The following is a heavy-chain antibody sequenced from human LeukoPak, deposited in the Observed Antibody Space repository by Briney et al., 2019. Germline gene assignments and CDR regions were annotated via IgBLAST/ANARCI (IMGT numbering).Heavy chain of an antibody. Sequence: NPSETLSLTCSVSGDSISLSFYYWGWIRQPPGKALEWIGSVYYSGTTSYNPSLKSRVTISVDMSKNHFSLRLRSVTAADTAMYYCARNSKAPQWELPTPDDAFDIWGQGTMVTVSS. CDR1: GDSISLSFYY. CDR3: ARNSKAPQWELPTPDDAFDI. D-gene: IGHD1-26*01. V-gene: IGHV4-39*07. CDR2: VYYSGTT. J-gene: IGHJ3*02.